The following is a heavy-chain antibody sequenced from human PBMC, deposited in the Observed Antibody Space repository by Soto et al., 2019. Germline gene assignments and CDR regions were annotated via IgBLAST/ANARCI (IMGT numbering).Heavy chain of an antibody. CDR2: INHSGST. V-gene: IGHV4-34*01. CDR1: GGSFSGYY. CDR3: ARGRYGDPLDY. D-gene: IGHD4-17*01. J-gene: IGHJ4*02. Sequence: QVQLQQWGAGLLKPSETLSLTCAVYGGSFSGYYWSWIRQPPGKGLEWIGEINHSGSTNYNPSLKSRVSISVDTSKNQFSLKLSSVTAADTAVYYCARGRYGDPLDYWVQGTLVTVSS.